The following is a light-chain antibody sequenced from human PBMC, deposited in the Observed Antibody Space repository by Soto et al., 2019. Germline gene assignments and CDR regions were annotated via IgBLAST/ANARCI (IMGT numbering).Light chain of an antibody. CDR3: QHINSYPIT. Sequence: DIQLTQSPSFLSASVGDRVTITCRASQDISGSLAWYQQKPGTAPKLLIFAASTLQGGVPSRFRGSGSGTEFTVTISSLQPEDFATYYCQHINSYPITFGQGTRLDIK. CDR1: QDISGS. CDR2: AAS. J-gene: IGKJ5*01. V-gene: IGKV1-9*01.